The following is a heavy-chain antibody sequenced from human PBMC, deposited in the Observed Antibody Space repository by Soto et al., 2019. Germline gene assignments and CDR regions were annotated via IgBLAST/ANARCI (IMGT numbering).Heavy chain of an antibody. V-gene: IGHV4-61*01. D-gene: IGHD2-15*01. J-gene: IGHJ6*02. CDR1: GGSVSSGSYY. CDR2: IYSSGSS. Sequence: PSETLSLTCTVSGGSVSSGSYYWSWIRQPPGKGLECIGYIYSSGSSNYNPSLNSRVIISADTSKNQFSVKLRSVTAADTAVYYCARAPGYCSGGSCYSSYYYGMDVWGQGTTVT. CDR3: ARAPGYCSGGSCYSSYYYGMDV.